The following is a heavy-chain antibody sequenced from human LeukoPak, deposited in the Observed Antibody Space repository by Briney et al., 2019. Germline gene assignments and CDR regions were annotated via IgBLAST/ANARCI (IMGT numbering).Heavy chain of an antibody. Sequence: GGSLRLSCAASGFPFSSYWMHWVRQAPGKGLEWVAVISYDGCNEYYADSVKGRFTISRDNSKNTLYLQMNSLSVEHTAVYYCARVGYYASGPFSYFDYWGQGTLVTVSS. CDR1: GFPFSSYW. CDR3: ARVGYYASGPFSYFDY. V-gene: IGHV3-30-3*01. CDR2: ISYDGCNE. J-gene: IGHJ4*02. D-gene: IGHD3-10*01.